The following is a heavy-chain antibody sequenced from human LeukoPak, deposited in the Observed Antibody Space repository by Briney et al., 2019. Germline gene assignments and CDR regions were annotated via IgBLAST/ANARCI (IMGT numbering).Heavy chain of an antibody. CDR3: ARDLGYCSSTSCSPMYYGMDV. V-gene: IGHV3-66*01. D-gene: IGHD2-2*01. CDR1: GFTISSNY. J-gene: IGHJ6*02. CDR2: IYSGGST. Sequence: PGGSLRLSCAASGFTISSNYMSWVRQAPGQGLEWDSVIYSGGSTYYADSVKGRFTISRDNSKNTLYLQMNSLRAEDTAVYYCARDLGYCSSTSCSPMYYGMDVWGQGTTVTVSS.